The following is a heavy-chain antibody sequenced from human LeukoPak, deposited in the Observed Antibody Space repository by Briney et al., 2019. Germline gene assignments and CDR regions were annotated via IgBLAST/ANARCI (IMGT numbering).Heavy chain of an antibody. CDR1: GGSISSGNYY. D-gene: IGHD3-22*01. Sequence: PSQTLSLTCTVSGGSISSGNYYWSWIRKPAGKGLEWIGRIYTSGSTNYNPSPKSRVTISVDTSKNQFSLKLSSVTAADTAVYYCAREGDYYDTSGTLDYWGQGTLVTVSS. J-gene: IGHJ4*02. CDR3: AREGDYYDTSGTLDY. V-gene: IGHV4-61*02. CDR2: IYTSGST.